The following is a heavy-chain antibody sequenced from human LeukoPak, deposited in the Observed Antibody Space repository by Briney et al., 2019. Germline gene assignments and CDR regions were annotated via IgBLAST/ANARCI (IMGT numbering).Heavy chain of an antibody. CDR3: ARASFYNSGRIFDS. J-gene: IGHJ4*02. D-gene: IGHD2/OR15-2a*01. V-gene: IGHV3-53*01. CDR1: GFTVSSDS. CDR2: IYSGGST. Sequence: GGSLRLSCTVSGFTVSSDSMSWVRQAPGKGLGWVSFIYSGGSTHYSDSVKGRFTISRDNSKNTLYLQMNSLRAEDTAIYYCARASFYNSGRIFDSWGQGILVTVSS.